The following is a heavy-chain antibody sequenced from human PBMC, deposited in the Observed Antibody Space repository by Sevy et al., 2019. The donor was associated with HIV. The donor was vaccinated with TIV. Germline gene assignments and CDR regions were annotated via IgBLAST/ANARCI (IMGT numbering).Heavy chain of an antibody. Sequence: SETLSLTCTVSGGSISSYYWSWIRHPPGKGLEWIGYIYYSGSTNYNPSLKSRVTISVDTSKNQFSLKLSSVTAADTAVYYCARVEGGSLNFDYWGQGTLVTVSS. CDR2: IYYSGST. V-gene: IGHV4-59*01. CDR1: GGSISSYY. D-gene: IGHD3-16*01. CDR3: ARVEGGSLNFDY. J-gene: IGHJ4*02.